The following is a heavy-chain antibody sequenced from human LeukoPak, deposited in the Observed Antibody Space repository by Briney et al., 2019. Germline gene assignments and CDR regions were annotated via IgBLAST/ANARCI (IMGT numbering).Heavy chain of an antibody. Sequence: KASETLSLTCTVSGYSISSGYYWGWIRQPPGKGLEWIGSIYYSGSTYYNPSLKSRVTISVDTSKNQFSLKLSSVTAADTAVYYCARHTTPIPGGYFDYWGQGTLVTVSS. CDR2: IYYSGST. CDR1: GYSISSGYY. CDR3: ARHTTPIPGGYFDY. V-gene: IGHV4-38-2*02. D-gene: IGHD1-26*01. J-gene: IGHJ4*02.